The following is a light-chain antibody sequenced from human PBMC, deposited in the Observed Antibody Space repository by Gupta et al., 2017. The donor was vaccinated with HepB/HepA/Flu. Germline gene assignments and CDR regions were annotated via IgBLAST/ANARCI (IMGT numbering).Light chain of an antibody. CDR3: ETWDSKTQV. CDR2: LEASGNY. V-gene: IGLV4-60*03. CDR1: SGLSSYI. J-gene: IGLJ3*02. Sequence: QPVLTQSSSASASLGSSVKLTCTLKSGLSSYIIAWHQQQPGKPPRFLMNLEASGNYNKGSGVSDRFSGSSSGVARYLIISNLQSEDEAYYYCETWDSKTQVFGGGTKLTVL.